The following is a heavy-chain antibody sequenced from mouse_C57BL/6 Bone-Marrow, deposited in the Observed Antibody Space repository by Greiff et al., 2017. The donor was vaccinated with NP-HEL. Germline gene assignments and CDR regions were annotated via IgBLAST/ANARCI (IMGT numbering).Heavy chain of an antibody. CDR1: GYTFTSYW. Sequence: QVQLQQPGAELVKPGASVKVSCKASGYTFTSYWMHWVKQRPGQGLEWIGRINPSDSDTNYNQKFKGKDTLTVDNSYSTAYMQLSSLTSEDAAVYYCAIGDWSLGDYWGQGTTLTVSS. V-gene: IGHV1-74*01. CDR3: AIGDWSLGDY. J-gene: IGHJ2*01. CDR2: INPSDSDT. D-gene: IGHD3-3*01.